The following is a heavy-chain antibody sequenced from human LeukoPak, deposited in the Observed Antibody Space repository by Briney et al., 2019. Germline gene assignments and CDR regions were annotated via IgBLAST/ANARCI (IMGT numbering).Heavy chain of an antibody. CDR1: GYTFTSFG. D-gene: IGHD2-15*01. Sequence: GASVKVSCKPSGYTFTSFGISWVRQAPGHRLEWMGWIGAYNGDTNYAQKFQGRVAMTTDTSTSTAYMDLRSLRSDDTAVYYCTRDHCSGDNCPSFDYWGQGTLVTVSS. V-gene: IGHV1-18*04. J-gene: IGHJ4*02. CDR3: TRDHCSGDNCPSFDY. CDR2: IGAYNGDT.